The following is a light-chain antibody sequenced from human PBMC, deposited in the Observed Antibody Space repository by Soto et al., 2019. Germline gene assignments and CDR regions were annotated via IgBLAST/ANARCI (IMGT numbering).Light chain of an antibody. V-gene: IGLV1-47*01. CDR2: RSN. CDR3: AAWDDSLSGPL. Sequence: QSVLTQPPSASGTPGQRVTISCSGSSSNIGSNYVYWYQQLPGTAPKLLIYRSNQRPSGVPDRFSGSKSGTSASLAISGLRSEDEADYYCAAWDDSLSGPLFGGGTKLTV. J-gene: IGLJ2*01. CDR1: SSNIGSNY.